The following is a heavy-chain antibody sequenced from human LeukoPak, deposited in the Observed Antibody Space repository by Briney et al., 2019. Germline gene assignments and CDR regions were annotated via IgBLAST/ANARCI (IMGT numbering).Heavy chain of an antibody. D-gene: IGHD5-24*01. J-gene: IGHJ4*02. CDR2: IYGGGNI. Sequence: GGSLRLSCAASGFTVSSNYMNWVRQAPGKGLEWVSVIYGGGNIYYADSVKGRFTISRDNSKNTLYLQMNSLRAEDTAVYYCARGAGYNCPYYFDYWGQGTLVTVSS. CDR1: GFTVSSNY. CDR3: ARGAGYNCPYYFDY. V-gene: IGHV3-53*01.